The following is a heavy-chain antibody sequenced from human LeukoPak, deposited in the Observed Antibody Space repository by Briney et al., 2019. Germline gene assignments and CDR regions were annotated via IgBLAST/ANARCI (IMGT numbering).Heavy chain of an antibody. CDR1: GGPISSSSYY. V-gene: IGHV4-39*07. Sequence: SPSETLSLTCTVSGGPISSSSYYWGWIRQPPGKGLEWIGSIYYSGSTYYNPSLKSRVTISVDTSKNQFSLKLSSVTAADTAVYYCARAQTRATAYDYVWGSYRLLPFDPWGQGTLVTVSS. CDR3: ARAQTRATAYDYVWGSYRLLPFDP. J-gene: IGHJ5*02. D-gene: IGHD3-16*02. CDR2: IYYSGST.